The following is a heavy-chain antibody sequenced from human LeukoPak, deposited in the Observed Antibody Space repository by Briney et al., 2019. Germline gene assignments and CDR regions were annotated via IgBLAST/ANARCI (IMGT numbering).Heavy chain of an antibody. Sequence: GGSLRLSCAASGFTFSSYGMYWVRQAPGKGLEWVAFIRYDGSNKYYADSVKGRFTVSRDNSKNALYLQMNSLRADDTAVYYCAGVDAAMPDAFDIWGQGTMVTVSS. CDR2: IRYDGSNK. CDR1: GFTFSSYG. D-gene: IGHD5-18*01. V-gene: IGHV3-30*02. J-gene: IGHJ3*02. CDR3: AGVDAAMPDAFDI.